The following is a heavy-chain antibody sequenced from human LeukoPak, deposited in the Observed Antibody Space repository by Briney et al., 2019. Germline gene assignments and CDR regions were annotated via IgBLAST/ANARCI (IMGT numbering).Heavy chain of an antibody. J-gene: IGHJ5*02. Sequence: SETLSLTCTVYGGSFSGYYWSWIRQPPGKGLEWIGYIYYSGSTNYNPSLKSRVTISADTSKNQFSLKLSSVTAADTAVYYCARTLYSYGSEFDPWGQGTLVTVSS. CDR2: IYYSGST. D-gene: IGHD5-18*01. CDR3: ARTLYSYGSEFDP. V-gene: IGHV4-59*01. CDR1: GGSFSGYY.